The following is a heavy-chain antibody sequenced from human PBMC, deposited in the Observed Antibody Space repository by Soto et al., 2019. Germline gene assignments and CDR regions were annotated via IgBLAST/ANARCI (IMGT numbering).Heavy chain of an antibody. D-gene: IGHD6-19*01. CDR3: AREDRNGGWYFY. V-gene: IGHV1-69*01. Sequence: QVQLVQSGAEVKKPGSSVKFSGKASGGPFSSYAISWLRRAPGQGLEWMGGIIPIFGTANYAQKFQGRVTITADESTSTAYMELSSLRSEDTAVYYCAREDRNGGWYFYWGQGTLVTVSS. CDR1: GGPFSSYA. J-gene: IGHJ4*02. CDR2: IIPIFGTA.